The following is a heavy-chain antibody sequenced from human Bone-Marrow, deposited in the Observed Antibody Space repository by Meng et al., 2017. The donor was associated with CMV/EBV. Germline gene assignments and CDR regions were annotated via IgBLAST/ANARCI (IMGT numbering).Heavy chain of an antibody. CDR2: IYYSGST. J-gene: IGHJ3*02. D-gene: IGHD3-16*01. V-gene: IGHV4-59*02. Sequence: SETLSLTCTVSGGSVSSYYWSWIRQPPGKGLEWIGYIYYSGSTNYNPSLKSRVTISVDTSKNQFSLKLSSVTVADTAVYYCSRDGGLGKGAFDIWGQGTMVTVSS. CDR3: SRDGGLGKGAFDI. CDR1: GGSVSSYY.